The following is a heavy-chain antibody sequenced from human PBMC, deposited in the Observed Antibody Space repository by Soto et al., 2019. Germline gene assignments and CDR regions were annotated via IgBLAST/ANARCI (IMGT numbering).Heavy chain of an antibody. V-gene: IGHV1-69*13. J-gene: IGHJ5*02. CDR1: GGTFSSYA. CDR3: ARDLRYYYDSSGSNWFDP. CDR2: IIPIFGTA. Sequence: ASVKVSCKASGGTFSSYAISWMRQAPGQGLEWMGGIIPIFGTANYAQKFQGRVTITADESTDTAYMELSSLRSEDTAVYYCARDLRYYYDSSGSNWFDPWGQGTLVTVSS. D-gene: IGHD3-22*01.